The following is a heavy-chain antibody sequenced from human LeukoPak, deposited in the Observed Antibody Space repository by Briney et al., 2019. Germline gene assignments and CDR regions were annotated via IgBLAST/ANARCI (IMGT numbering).Heavy chain of an antibody. D-gene: IGHD3-10*01. V-gene: IGHV3-23*01. J-gene: IGHJ3*02. CDR2: ISGSGGST. Sequence: PGGSLRLSCAASGFTFSSYAMSWVRQAPGKGLEWVSSISGSGGSTYYADSVKGRFTISRDNSKNTLYLQMNSLRAEDTAVYYCAKDRMVRGVLDAFDIWGQGTMVTVSS. CDR3: AKDRMVRGVLDAFDI. CDR1: GFTFSSYA.